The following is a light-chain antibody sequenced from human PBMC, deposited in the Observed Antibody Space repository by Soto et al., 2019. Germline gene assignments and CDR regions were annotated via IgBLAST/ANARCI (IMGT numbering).Light chain of an antibody. CDR3: QQYDNPLT. Sequence: DIQMTQSPSSLSASVGDSGTITCQASQDIGDYLSWLQQKPGKAPNLLIFHASNFQRGVPSRFSGSGSGTDFTFTISSLKPEDIATYYCQQYDNPLTFGQGTRLEIK. CDR1: QDIGDY. J-gene: IGKJ5*01. CDR2: HAS. V-gene: IGKV1-33*01.